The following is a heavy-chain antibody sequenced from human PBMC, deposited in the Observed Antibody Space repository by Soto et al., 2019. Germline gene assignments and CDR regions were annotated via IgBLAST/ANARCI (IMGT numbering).Heavy chain of an antibody. CDR3: ARDRVTMVRGVIMSPSHYYYGMDV. CDR1: GFTFSSYV. J-gene: IGHJ6*02. D-gene: IGHD3-10*01. Sequence: GGSLRLSCAASGFTFSSYVMHWVGQAPGKGLEWVAVIWYDGSNKYYADSVKGRFTISRDNSKNTLYLQMNSLRAEDTAVYYCARDRVTMVRGVIMSPSHYYYGMDVWGQGTTVTVSS. V-gene: IGHV3-33*01. CDR2: IWYDGSNK.